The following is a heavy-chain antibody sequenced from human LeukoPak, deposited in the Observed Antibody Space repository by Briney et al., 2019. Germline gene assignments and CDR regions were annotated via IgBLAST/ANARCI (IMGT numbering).Heavy chain of an antibody. V-gene: IGHV3-66*02. J-gene: IGHJ6*03. Sequence: GGSLRLSCAASGFTVSSNYMSWVRQAPGKGLEWVSVIYSGGSTYYADSAKGRFTISRDSSKNTLYLQMNSLRPEDTAVYYCARFYYMDVWGKGTTVTVSS. CDR1: GFTVSSNY. CDR2: IYSGGST. CDR3: ARFYYMDV.